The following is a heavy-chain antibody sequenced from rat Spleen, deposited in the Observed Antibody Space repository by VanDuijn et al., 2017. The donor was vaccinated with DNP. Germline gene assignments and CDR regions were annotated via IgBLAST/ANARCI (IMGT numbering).Heavy chain of an antibody. J-gene: IGHJ3*01. V-gene: IGHV2-19*01. Sequence: QVQLKESGPGLVQPSQTLSLPCTVSGFSLADFSVPWVRQTPEKGLEWMGRIRANGVTDYHSALRSRLSISRDTSKSQVFLKMNSVQTEDTAMYFCARSKYNYVSWFAYWGQGTLVTVSS. CDR1: GFSLADFS. CDR2: IRANGVT. CDR3: ARSKYNYVSWFAY. D-gene: IGHD1-5*01.